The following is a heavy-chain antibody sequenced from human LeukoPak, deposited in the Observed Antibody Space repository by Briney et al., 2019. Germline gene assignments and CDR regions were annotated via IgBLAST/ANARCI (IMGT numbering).Heavy chain of an antibody. CDR1: GFTFSSYA. D-gene: IGHD3-22*01. CDR3: AKDMMYYYDSSGSAGQAFDI. V-gene: IGHV3-23*01. J-gene: IGHJ3*02. Sequence: GGSLRLSCAASGFTFSSYAMSWVRQAPGKGLEWVSAISGSGGSTYYADSVKGRFTISRDNSKNTLYLQMNSLRAEDTAVYYCAKDMMYYYDSSGSAGQAFDIWGQGTMVTVSS. CDR2: ISGSGGST.